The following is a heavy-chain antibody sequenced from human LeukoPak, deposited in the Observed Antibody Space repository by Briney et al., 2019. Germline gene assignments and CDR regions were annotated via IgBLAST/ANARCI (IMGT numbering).Heavy chain of an antibody. CDR1: GSTFTTHW. CDR3: VATYYYDTSGSITQANFDD. CDR2: IKSKTDGGTT. J-gene: IGHJ4*02. V-gene: IGHV3-15*01. D-gene: IGHD3-22*01. Sequence: GGSLRLSWAAPGSTFTTHWMRWVRQAPGKGLGWVGRIKSKTDGGTTDYAAPVQGSFTISRDDSKNMLYLQMNSLQAEDTALYYCVATYYYDTSGSITQANFDDWGQGTLVTVSS.